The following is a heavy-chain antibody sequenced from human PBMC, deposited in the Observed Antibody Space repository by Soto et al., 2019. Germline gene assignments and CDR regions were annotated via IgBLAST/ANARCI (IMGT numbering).Heavy chain of an antibody. CDR1: GYTFTSYA. Sequence: QVQLVQSGAEVKKPGASVKVSCKASGYTFTSYAMHWVRQAPGQRLEWMGWINAGNGNTKYSQKFQGRVTITRDTSASTAYMELSSLRSEDTAVYYCARPYYAFWSGYYSNWFDPWGQGTLVTVSS. CDR2: INAGNGNT. J-gene: IGHJ5*02. D-gene: IGHD3-3*01. V-gene: IGHV1-3*01. CDR3: ARPYYAFWSGYYSNWFDP.